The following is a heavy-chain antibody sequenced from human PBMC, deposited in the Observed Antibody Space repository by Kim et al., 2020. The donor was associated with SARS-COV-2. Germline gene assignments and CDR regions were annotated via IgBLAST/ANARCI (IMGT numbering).Heavy chain of an antibody. Sequence: YTPPLRSQVTLSVNTPRNHFSLELSSVTAADTAVYYCARVLDQPDWYFDLWGRGTLVTVSS. V-gene: IGHV4-4*07. J-gene: IGHJ2*01. CDR3: ARVLDQPDWYFDL. D-gene: IGHD1-1*01.